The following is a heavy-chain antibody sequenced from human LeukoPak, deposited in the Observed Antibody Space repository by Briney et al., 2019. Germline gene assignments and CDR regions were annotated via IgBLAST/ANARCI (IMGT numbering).Heavy chain of an antibody. J-gene: IGHJ4*02. D-gene: IGHD5-12*01. CDR2: INHSGST. V-gene: IGHV4-34*01. CDR3: ARHSRGYDSEFGY. CDR1: GGSFSGYY. Sequence: SETLSLTCAVYGGSFSGYYWSWIRQPPGKGLEWIGEINHSGSTNYNPSLKSRVTISVDKSRNQFSLTLSSVTAADTAVYYCARHSRGYDSEFGYWGQGTLVTVSS.